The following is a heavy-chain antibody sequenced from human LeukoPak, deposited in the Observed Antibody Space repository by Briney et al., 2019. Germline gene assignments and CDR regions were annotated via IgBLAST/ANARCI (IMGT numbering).Heavy chain of an antibody. J-gene: IGHJ4*02. D-gene: IGHD3-9*01. V-gene: IGHV3-21*01. CDR3: ARLYDILTGAFDY. Sequence: GGSLRLSCAASGFTFTSYSMNWVRQSPGKGLEWVSSISSSSSYIYYADSVKGRFTISRDNAKNSLYLQMSSLRAEDTAIYYCARLYDILTGAFDYWGQGTLVTVSS. CDR1: GFTFTSYS. CDR2: ISSSSSYI.